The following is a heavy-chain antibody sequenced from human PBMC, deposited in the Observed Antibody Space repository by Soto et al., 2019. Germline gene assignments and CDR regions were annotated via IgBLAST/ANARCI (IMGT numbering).Heavy chain of an antibody. CDR3: ARDEKGIAARPGAFDI. V-gene: IGHV3-7*01. Sequence: GGSLRLSCAASGFTFSSYWMSWVRQAPGKGLEWVANIKQDGSEKSYVDSVKGRFTISRDNAKNSLYLQMNSLRAEDTAVYYGARDEKGIAARPGAFDIWGQGTMVTVSS. CDR1: GFTFSSYW. D-gene: IGHD6-6*01. J-gene: IGHJ3*02. CDR2: IKQDGSEK.